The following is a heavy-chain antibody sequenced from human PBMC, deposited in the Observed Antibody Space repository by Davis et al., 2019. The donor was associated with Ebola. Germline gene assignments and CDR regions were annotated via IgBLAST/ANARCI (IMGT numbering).Heavy chain of an antibody. CDR2: FYDGGNT. D-gene: IGHD6-13*01. J-gene: IGHJ4*02. CDR3: ARRWGGQLVWGRGFDY. Sequence: PSETLSLTCTVSGGFVSVKTYYWGWIRQPPGKGPEWIGSFYDGGNTYYNQSLRSRLTISVDTSKNQFYLKLNSVTAADTAGYYCARRWGGQLVWGRGFDYWGQGTLVTVSS. V-gene: IGHV4-39*01. CDR1: GGFVSVKTYY.